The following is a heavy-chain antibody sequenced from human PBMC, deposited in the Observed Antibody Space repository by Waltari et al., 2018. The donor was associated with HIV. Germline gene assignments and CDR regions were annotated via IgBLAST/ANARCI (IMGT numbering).Heavy chain of an antibody. V-gene: IGHV3-21*06. CDR2: MGTTPADR. CDR1: GSSLSSYT. CDR3: ARGLSYFDGEPLPWYLDV. J-gene: IGHJ2*01. Sequence: SGGGMIESRGPRGLSGVLSGSSLSSYTFSYLRQTPVKGLEWVSYMGTTPADRYYADSVRARFTVFTDKIKNSVVLQISNRQDGDSGVYYCARGLSYFDGEPLPWYLDVWGRGSRVTVTS. D-gene: IGHD3-9*01.